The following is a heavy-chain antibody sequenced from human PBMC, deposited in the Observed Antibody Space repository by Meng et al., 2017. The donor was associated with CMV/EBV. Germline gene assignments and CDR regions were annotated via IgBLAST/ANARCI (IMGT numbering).Heavy chain of an antibody. J-gene: IGHJ4*02. Sequence: SGFTFSSYWMHWVRQAPGKGLVWVSRINSDRSSTSYADSVKGRFTISRDNAKNTLYLQMNSLRADDTAVYYCASPPGYSSGWYLNWGQGTLVTVSS. V-gene: IGHV3-74*01. CDR1: GFTFSSYW. CDR3: ASPPGYSSGWYLN. CDR2: INSDRSST. D-gene: IGHD6-19*01.